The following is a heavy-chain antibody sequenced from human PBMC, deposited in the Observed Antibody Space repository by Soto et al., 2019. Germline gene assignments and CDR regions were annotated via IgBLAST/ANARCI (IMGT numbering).Heavy chain of an antibody. J-gene: IGHJ4*02. D-gene: IGHD4-4*01. V-gene: IGHV1-18*04. Sequence: GXSVKVSCTTSGYSFTSHGFTWVRQAPGQGLEWMGWISAYNGDTNFAQKFQGRFSMTTDTSTSTAYMELTSLTSDDTAVYYCARNIWQPDYIEGFDFWGQGTLVTVSS. CDR3: ARNIWQPDYIEGFDF. CDR1: GYSFTSHG. CDR2: ISAYNGDT.